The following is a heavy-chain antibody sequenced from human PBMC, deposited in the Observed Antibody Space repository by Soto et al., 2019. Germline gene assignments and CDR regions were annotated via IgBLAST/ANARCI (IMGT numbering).Heavy chain of an antibody. D-gene: IGHD1-1*01. CDR1: GYSFTSYW. CDR3: ARSHDSWGELERSDWFYP. J-gene: IGHJ5*02. V-gene: IGHV5-51*01. CDR2: IYPGDSDT. Sequence: PGESLKISCKGSGYSFTSYWIGWVRQMPGKGLEWMGTIYPGDSDTRYSPSFQGQVTISADKSISTAYLQWSSLKASDTAMYYCARSHDSWGELERSDWFYPWGQGTLVTVSS.